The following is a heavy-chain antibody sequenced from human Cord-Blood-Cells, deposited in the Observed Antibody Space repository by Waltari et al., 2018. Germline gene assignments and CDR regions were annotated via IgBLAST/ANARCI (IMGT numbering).Heavy chain of an antibody. CDR3: ARETGYSSGWYFDY. CDR2: IWYDGSNK. J-gene: IGHJ4*02. Sequence: QVQLVESGGGVVQPGRSLRLSCAASGFPFSSYGIYWVRQAPGKGLEWVAGIWYDGSNKYYADSVKGRFTISRDNSKNTLYLQMNSLRAEDTAVYYCARETGYSSGWYFDYWGQGTLVTVSS. CDR1: GFPFSSYG. D-gene: IGHD6-19*01. V-gene: IGHV3-33*01.